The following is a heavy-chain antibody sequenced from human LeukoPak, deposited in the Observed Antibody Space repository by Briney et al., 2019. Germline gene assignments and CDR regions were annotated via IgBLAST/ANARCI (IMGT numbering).Heavy chain of an antibody. CDR1: GYIFTGYY. CDR2: INPNSGDT. J-gene: IGHJ6*03. D-gene: IGHD2-2*01. Sequence: GASVKVSCKASGYIFTGYYMHWVRQAPGQGLEWMGWINPNSGDTNYAQKFQGRVTMTRDTSISTAYMELSRLRSDDTAVYYCARDFLPAAEIYYHFYYMDVWGKGTTVTISS. V-gene: IGHV1-2*02. CDR3: ARDFLPAAEIYYHFYYMDV.